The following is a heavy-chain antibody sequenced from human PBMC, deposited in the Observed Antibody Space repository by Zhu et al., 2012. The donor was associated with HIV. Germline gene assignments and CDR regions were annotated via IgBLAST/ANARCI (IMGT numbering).Heavy chain of an antibody. V-gene: IGHV4-59*11. CDR2: LFYSGTS. Sequence: QVQLQESGPRLVKSSETLSLTCTVSGGSIRSHYWSWIRQPPGKGLEWIGYLFYSGTSYYNPSLKSRVTISIDTSKHQFSLKLTSVTAADTAVYYCARGLSYDDSRGDYFWFDPWGPGNPGHRLL. D-gene: IGHD3-22*01. CDR3: ARGLSYDDSRGDYFWFDP. J-gene: IGHJ5*02. CDR1: GGSIRSHY.